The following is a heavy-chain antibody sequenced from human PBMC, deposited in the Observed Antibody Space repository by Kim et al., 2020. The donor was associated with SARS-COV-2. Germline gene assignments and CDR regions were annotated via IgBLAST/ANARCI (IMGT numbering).Heavy chain of an antibody. CDR3: ARGHFDY. J-gene: IGHJ4*02. Sequence: GGSLRLSCVASGFTLSNYDMSWVRQAPGKGLEWISYISASGRATYYSDSVKGRFTISRDTAKSSLSLQMNSLRDDDTAVYYCARGHFDYWGQGILVTVSS. CDR1: GFTLSNYD. V-gene: IGHV3-48*02. CDR2: ISASGRAT.